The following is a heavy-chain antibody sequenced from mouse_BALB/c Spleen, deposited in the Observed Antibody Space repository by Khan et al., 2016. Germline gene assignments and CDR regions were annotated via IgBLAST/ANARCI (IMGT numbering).Heavy chain of an antibody. CDR2: INPSSGRT. V-gene: IGHV1S81*02. J-gene: IGHJ2*01. CDR1: GYTFTSCW. D-gene: IGHD1-1*01. Sequence: QVQLQQSGTELVKPGASVKLSCKASGYTFTSCWIHWVKERPGQGLEWLGEINPSSGRTNYNGKFKSRATLTVDKSSNTAYMQLSTLTSEDSAVYYCAKVACGSSYTADYWGQGTTLTVSS. CDR3: AKVACGSSYTADY.